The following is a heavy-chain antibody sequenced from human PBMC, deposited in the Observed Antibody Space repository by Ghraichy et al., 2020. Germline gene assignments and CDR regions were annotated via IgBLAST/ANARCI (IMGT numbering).Heavy chain of an antibody. J-gene: IGHJ4*02. CDR2: IYYSGST. V-gene: IGHV4-59*01. Sequence: SQTLSLTCTVSGGSISSYYWSWIRQPPGKGLEWIGYIYYSGSTNYNPSLKSRVTISVDTSKNQFSLKLSSVTAADTAVYYCARVSAPTYYDFWSGYLIDYWGQGTLVTVSS. CDR1: GGSISSYY. CDR3: ARVSAPTYYDFWSGYLIDY. D-gene: IGHD3-3*01.